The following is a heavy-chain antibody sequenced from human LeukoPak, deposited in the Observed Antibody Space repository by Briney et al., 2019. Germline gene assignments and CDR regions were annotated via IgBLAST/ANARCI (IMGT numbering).Heavy chain of an antibody. CDR3: ARGYGRRRITMIVVVMYYYYMDV. CDR1: GYTFTSYY. J-gene: IGHJ6*03. V-gene: IGHV1-46*01. Sequence: ASVKVSCKASGYTFTSYYMHWVRQAPGQGLEWMGIINPSGGSTSYAQKFQGRVTMTRDMSTSTVYMELSSLRSEDTAVYYCARGYGRRRITMIVVVMYYYYMDVWGKGTTVTISS. CDR2: INPSGGST. D-gene: IGHD3-22*01.